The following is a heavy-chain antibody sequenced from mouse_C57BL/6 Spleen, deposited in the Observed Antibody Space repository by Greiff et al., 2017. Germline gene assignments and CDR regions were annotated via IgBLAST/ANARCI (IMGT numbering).Heavy chain of an antibody. V-gene: IGHV1-80*01. CDR1: GYAFSSYW. D-gene: IGHD2-10*02. CDR2: IYPGDGDT. J-gene: IGHJ1*03. CDR3: ARYGNYVRYFDV. Sequence: LVESGAELVKPGASVKISCKASGYAFSSYWMNWVKQRPGKGLEWIGQIYPGDGDTNYNGKFKGKASLTADKSSSTAYMQLSSLTSEDSAVYFCARYGNYVRYFDVWGTGTTVTVSS.